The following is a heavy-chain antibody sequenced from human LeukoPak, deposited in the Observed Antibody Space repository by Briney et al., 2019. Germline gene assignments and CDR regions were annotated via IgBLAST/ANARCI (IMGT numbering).Heavy chain of an antibody. CDR3: ATIVAAAGGAFDI. Sequence: GASVKVSCKVSGYTLTELSMHWVRQVPGKGLEWMGGFDPEDGETIYAQKFQGRVTMTEDTSTDTAYMELSSLRSEDTAVYYCATIVAAAGGAFDIWGQGTMVTVSS. CDR2: FDPEDGET. J-gene: IGHJ3*02. CDR1: GYTLTELS. D-gene: IGHD6-13*01. V-gene: IGHV1-24*01.